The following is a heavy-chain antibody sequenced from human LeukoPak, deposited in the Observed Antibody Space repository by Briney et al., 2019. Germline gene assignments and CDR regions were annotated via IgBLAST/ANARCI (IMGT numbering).Heavy chain of an antibody. D-gene: IGHD2-2*02. V-gene: IGHV3-30*04. CDR3: ARIGCSSTSCYKGSGY. J-gene: IGHJ4*02. CDR1: GFTFSSYA. Sequence: PGRSLRLSCAASGFTFSSYAMHWVRQAPGKGLEWVAVISYDGSNKYYADSVKGRFTISRDNSKNTLYLQMNSLRAEDTAVYYCARIGCSSTSCYKGSGYWGQGTLVTVSS. CDR2: ISYDGSNK.